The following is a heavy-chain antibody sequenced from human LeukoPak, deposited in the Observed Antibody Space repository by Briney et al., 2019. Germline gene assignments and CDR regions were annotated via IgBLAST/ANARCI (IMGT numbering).Heavy chain of an antibody. CDR1: GGSISSSSYY. J-gene: IGHJ5*02. D-gene: IGHD6-19*01. Sequence: SETLSLTCTVSGGSISSSSYYWGWIRQPPGKGLEWIGSIYYSGSTYYNPSLKSRVTISVDTSKNQFSLKLSSVTAADTAVYYCARAVAGLVTLRPFDPWGQGTLVTVSS. CDR2: IYYSGST. CDR3: ARAVAGLVTLRPFDP. V-gene: IGHV4-39*07.